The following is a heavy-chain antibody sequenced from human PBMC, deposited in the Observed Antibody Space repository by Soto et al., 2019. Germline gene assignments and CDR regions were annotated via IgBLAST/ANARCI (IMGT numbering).Heavy chain of an antibody. CDR1: GFTFSSYG. D-gene: IGHD3-16*01. V-gene: IGHV3-33*01. J-gene: IGHJ4*02. Sequence: QVQLVESGGGVVQPGRSLRLSCAASGFTFSSYGMQWVRQAPGKGLEWVAVIWFDGSNKYYADSVKGRFTISRDNSNNTLDLKMNSLRAEDTAVYYCARHWESYMDYWGQGTLVTVSS. CDR3: ARHWESYMDY. CDR2: IWFDGSNK.